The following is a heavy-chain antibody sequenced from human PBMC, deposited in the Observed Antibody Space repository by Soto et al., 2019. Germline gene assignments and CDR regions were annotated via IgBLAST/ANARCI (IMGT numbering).Heavy chain of an antibody. CDR1: GFTFSGYA. CDR2: ISGSGGST. D-gene: IGHD3-22*01. V-gene: IGHV3-23*01. CDR3: GTYGYDSSGYYYTTIDY. J-gene: IGHJ4*02. Sequence: GGSLRLSCAASGFTFSGYAMSGVRQAPGKGLEWVSAISGSGGSTYYADSVKGRFTISRDNSKNTLYLQMNSLRAEDTAVYYCGTYGYDSSGYYYTTIDYWGQGTLVTVSS.